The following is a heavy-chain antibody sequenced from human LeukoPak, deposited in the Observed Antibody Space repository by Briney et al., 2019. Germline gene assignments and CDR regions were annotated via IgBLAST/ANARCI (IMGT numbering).Heavy chain of an antibody. J-gene: IGHJ5*02. Sequence: SVKVSCKASGGTFSSYAISWVRQAPGQGLEWMGGIIPIFGTANYEQKFQGRVTITADESTSTAYMELSSLRSEDTAVYYCARTVSYYDFWSGYDNWFDPWGQGTLVTVSS. CDR1: GGTFSSYA. CDR3: ARTVSYYDFWSGYDNWFDP. V-gene: IGHV1-69*13. D-gene: IGHD3-3*01. CDR2: IIPIFGTA.